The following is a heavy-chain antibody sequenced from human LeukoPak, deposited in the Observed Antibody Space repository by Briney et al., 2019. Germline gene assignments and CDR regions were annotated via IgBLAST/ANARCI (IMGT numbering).Heavy chain of an antibody. J-gene: IGHJ3*02. CDR1: GYTFTSYS. V-gene: IGHV1-18*01. D-gene: IGHD1-26*01. CDR2: ISAYNCNT. CDR3: ARVSIVGATRVAFDI. Sequence: GASVKVSCKASGYTFTSYSISWVRQAPAQGLEGMGWISAYNCNTNYAQKLQGRVTMTTDTSTSTAYMELRSLRSDDTAVYYCARVSIVGATRVAFDIWGQGTMVTVSS.